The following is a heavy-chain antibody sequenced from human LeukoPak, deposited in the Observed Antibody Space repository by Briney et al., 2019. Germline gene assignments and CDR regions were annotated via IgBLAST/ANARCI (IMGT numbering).Heavy chain of an antibody. CDR2: INHSGST. J-gene: IGHJ4*02. CDR1: GGSFSGYY. V-gene: IGHV4-34*01. Sequence: PSETLSLTCAVYGGSFSGYYWSWIRQPPGKGLEWIGEINHSGSTNYNPSLKSRVTISVDKSKNQFSLKLSSVTAADTAVYYCARLISAGGIDYWGQGTLVTVSS. D-gene: IGHD6-13*01. CDR3: ARLISAGGIDY.